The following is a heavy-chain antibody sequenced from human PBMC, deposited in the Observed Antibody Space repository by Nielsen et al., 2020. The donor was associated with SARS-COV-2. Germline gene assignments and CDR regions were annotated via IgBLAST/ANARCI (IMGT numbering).Heavy chain of an antibody. J-gene: IGHJ4*02. D-gene: IGHD5-18*01. CDR1: GFSFSDYY. CDR3: ARDQVLDSSMVPLD. Sequence: GESLKISCAASGFSFSDYYMSWIRQAPGKGLEWVSYIATISSSKNYADSVRGRFTISRDNAKNLLYLQMNSLRPEDTAVYYCARDQVLDSSMVPLDWGQGTLVTVSS. CDR2: IATISSSK. V-gene: IGHV3-11*05.